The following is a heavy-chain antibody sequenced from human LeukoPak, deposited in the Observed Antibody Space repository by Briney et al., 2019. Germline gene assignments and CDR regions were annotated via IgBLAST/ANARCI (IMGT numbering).Heavy chain of an antibody. CDR3: ARHVSGNSPYYYMDV. D-gene: IGHD4-23*01. CDR2: IYPGDSDT. V-gene: IGHV5-51*01. Sequence: GESLKISCKGSGYSFTSYWIGWVRQMPGKGLEWMGIIYPGDSDTRYSPSFQGQVTISADKSISTAYLQWSSLKASDTAMYYCARHVSGNSPYYYMDVWGKGTTATVSS. J-gene: IGHJ6*03. CDR1: GYSFTSYW.